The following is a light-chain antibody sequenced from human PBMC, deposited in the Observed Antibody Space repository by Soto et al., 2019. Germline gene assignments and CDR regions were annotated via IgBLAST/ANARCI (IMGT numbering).Light chain of an antibody. CDR1: QSVSNF. J-gene: IGKJ5*01. CDR3: QLYGISPH. Sequence: EIVLTQSPGTLSLSPGERATLSCRASQSVSNFLAWYQHKPGQAPRLLIYASSNRATGIPDRFSGSASGTDFTLTINRLEPEDFAVYYCQLYGISPHFGQGTRLEIK. V-gene: IGKV3-20*01. CDR2: ASS.